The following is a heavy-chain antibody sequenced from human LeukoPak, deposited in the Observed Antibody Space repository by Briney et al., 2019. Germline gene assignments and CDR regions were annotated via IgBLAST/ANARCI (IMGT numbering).Heavy chain of an antibody. D-gene: IGHD5-12*01. Sequence: PGGSLRLSCAASGFTFSSYWMHWVRQAPGKGLVWVSRINSDGSSTTYADSVKGRFTISRDNAKNTLYLQMNSLRAEDTAVYFCARDTVDIVPTSVEYWGQGTLVTVSS. J-gene: IGHJ4*02. V-gene: IGHV3-74*01. CDR3: ARDTVDIVPTSVEY. CDR1: GFTFSSYW. CDR2: INSDGSST.